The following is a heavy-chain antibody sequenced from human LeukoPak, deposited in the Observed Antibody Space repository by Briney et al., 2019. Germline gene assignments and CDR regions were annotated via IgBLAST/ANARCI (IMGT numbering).Heavy chain of an antibody. D-gene: IGHD1-26*01. V-gene: IGHV3-49*04. J-gene: IGHJ4*02. Sequence: PAGSLRLSCTASGFTFGDYAMSWVRQAPGKGLEWVGFIRSKAYGGTTEYAASVKGSFTISRDDSKSIACLQMNSLKTEDTAVYYCTRDKSRTNSGSYYDYWGQGTLVTVSS. CDR1: GFTFGDYA. CDR3: TRDKSRTNSGSYYDY. CDR2: IRSKAYGGTT.